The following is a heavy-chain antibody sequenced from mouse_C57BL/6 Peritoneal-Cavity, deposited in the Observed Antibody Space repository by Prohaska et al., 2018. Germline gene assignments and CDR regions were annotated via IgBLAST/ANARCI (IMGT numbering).Heavy chain of an antibody. Sequence: MSCKASGYTFTSYTMHWVKQRPGQGLECIGYINPSSGYTKYNQKFKDKATVTADKSSSTAYMQLSSLTSEDSAVYYCARSDITTVVADYWGQGTTLTVSS. CDR1: GYTFTSYT. CDR3: ARSDITTVVADY. CDR2: INPSSGYT. V-gene: IGHV1-4*01. D-gene: IGHD1-1*01. J-gene: IGHJ2*01.